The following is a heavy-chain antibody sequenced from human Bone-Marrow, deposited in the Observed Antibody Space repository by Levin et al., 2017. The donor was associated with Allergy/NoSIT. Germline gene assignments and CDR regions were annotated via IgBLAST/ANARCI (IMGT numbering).Heavy chain of an antibody. J-gene: IGHJ6*02. Sequence: KGLEWISYISSRGSTVHYADSVKGRFTISRDNSKNSLYLHMTSLRVDDAAVYFCERNLESYDTSGYASYFYSLDLWGQGTTVTVSS. CDR3: ERNLESYDTSGYASYFYSLDL. CDR2: ISSRGSTV. D-gene: IGHD3-22*01. V-gene: IGHV3-11*01.